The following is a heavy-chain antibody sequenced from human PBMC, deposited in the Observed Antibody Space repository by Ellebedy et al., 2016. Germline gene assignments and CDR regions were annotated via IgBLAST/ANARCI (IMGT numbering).Heavy chain of an antibody. CDR2: INVYNDKK. J-gene: IGHJ3*02. D-gene: IGHD2-2*01. V-gene: IGHV1-18*04. CDR3: ASLVAAADGAYDT. CDR1: GFTFTSYA. Sequence: ASVKVSXXASGFTFTSYAIHWVRQAPGQGLEWLGWINVYNDKKNFAQKFQDRVTLTAEKSTHTISMELRSLRSDDTPVYYCASLVAAADGAYDTWGQGTMVTVSS.